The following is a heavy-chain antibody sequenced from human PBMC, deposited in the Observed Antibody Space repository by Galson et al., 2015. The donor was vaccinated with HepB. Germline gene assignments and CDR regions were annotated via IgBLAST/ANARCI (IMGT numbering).Heavy chain of an antibody. J-gene: IGHJ6*02. CDR3: ARELATDYYDSSGYSFYYYGMDV. D-gene: IGHD3-22*01. CDR1: GFTFSSYG. V-gene: IGHV3-33*08. Sequence: SLRLSCAASGFTFSSYGMHWVRQAPGKGLEWVAVIWYDGSNKYYADSVKGRFTISRDNSKNTLYLQMNSLRAEDTAVYYCARELATDYYDSSGYSFYYYGMDVWGQGTTVTVSS. CDR2: IWYDGSNK.